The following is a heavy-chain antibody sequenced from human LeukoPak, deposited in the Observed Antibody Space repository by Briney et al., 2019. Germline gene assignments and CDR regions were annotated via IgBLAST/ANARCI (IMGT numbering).Heavy chain of an antibody. CDR3: ARAPEADSGYDSLEVGPLDY. V-gene: IGHV6-1*01. J-gene: IGHJ4*02. Sequence: SQTLSLTCAISGDSVSSNSAAWNWIRQSPSRGLEWLGRTYYRSKWYNDYAVSVKSRITINPDTSKNQFSLQLNSVTPEDTAVYYCARAPEADSGYDSLEVGPLDYWGQGTLVTVSS. CDR1: GDSVSSNSAA. D-gene: IGHD5-12*01. CDR2: TYYRSKWYN.